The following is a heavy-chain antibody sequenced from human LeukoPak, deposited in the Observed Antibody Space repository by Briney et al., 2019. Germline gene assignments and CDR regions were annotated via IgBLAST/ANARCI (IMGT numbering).Heavy chain of an antibody. J-gene: IGHJ2*01. CDR3: ARVSSSWYGYFDL. CDR2: ISSSSSYI. D-gene: IGHD6-13*01. CDR1: GFTFSSYS. Sequence: GGSLRLSCAASGFTFSSYSVNWVRQAPGKGPEWVSSISSSSSYIYYADSVKGRFTISRNNAKNSLYLQMNSLRAEDTAVYYCARVSSSWYGYFDLWGRGTLVTVSS. V-gene: IGHV3-21*01.